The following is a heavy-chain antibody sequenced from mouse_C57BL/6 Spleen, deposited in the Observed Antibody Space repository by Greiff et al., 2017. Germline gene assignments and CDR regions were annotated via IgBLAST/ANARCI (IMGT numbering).Heavy chain of an antibody. CDR3: ARKTTVGARYFDV. CDR2: IFPGSGST. V-gene: IGHV1-75*01. J-gene: IGHJ1*03. D-gene: IGHD1-1*01. CDR1: GYTFTDYY. Sequence: QVQLQQSGPELVKPGASVKISCKASGYTFTDYYINWVKQRPGQGLEWIGWIFPGSGSTYYNEKFKGKATLTVDKSSSTAYMLLSSLTSENSAVYFCARKTTVGARYFDVWGTGTTVTVSS.